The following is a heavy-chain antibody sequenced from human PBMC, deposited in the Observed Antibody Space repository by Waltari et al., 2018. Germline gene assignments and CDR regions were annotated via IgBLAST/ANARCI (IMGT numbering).Heavy chain of an antibody. CDR1: GFTFSRYW. CDR2: IKQDGSEK. D-gene: IGHD2-2*01. J-gene: IGHJ4*02. Sequence: EVQLVESGGGLVQHGGSLRLSCAASGFTFSRYWMSLVRQTPGKGLEWVANIKQDGSEKYYVDSVKGRFTISRDNAKNSLYLQMNSLRAEDTAVYYCAKSRGFDYWGQGTLVTVSS. V-gene: IGHV3-7*01. CDR3: AKSRGFDY.